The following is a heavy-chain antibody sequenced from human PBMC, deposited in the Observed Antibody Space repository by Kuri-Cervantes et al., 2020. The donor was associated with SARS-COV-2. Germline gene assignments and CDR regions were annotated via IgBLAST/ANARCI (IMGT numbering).Heavy chain of an antibody. Sequence: SETLSLTCAVYGGSFSGYYWSWIRQPPGKGLEWIGSIYYSGSTYYNPSLKSRVTISVDTSKNQFSLKLSSVTAADTAVYYCARREVYARFGWFDPWGQGTLVTVSS. CDR2: IYYSGST. CDR3: ARREVYARFGWFDP. CDR1: GGSFSGYY. V-gene: IGHV4-34*01. J-gene: IGHJ5*02. D-gene: IGHD2-8*01.